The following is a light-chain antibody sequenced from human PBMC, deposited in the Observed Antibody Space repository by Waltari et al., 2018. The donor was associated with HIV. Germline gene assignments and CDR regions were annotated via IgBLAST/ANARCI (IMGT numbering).Light chain of an antibody. J-gene: IGKJ2*01. CDR3: QHYNNWPPYT. CDR1: QSVSSN. Sequence: EIVITQSPVTLSVSPGERATLSCRASQSVSSNLAWYQQKPGQAPRLLIYGASTRATGIPARFSGSGSGTEFTLTISSLQSEDFAVYYCQHYNNWPPYTFGQGTKLEIK. CDR2: GAS. V-gene: IGKV3-15*01.